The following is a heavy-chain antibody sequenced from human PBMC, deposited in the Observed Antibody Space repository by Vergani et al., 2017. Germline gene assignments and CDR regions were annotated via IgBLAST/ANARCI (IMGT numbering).Heavy chain of an antibody. J-gene: IGHJ6*02. Sequence: EGQLVESGGDWVQRGGSLRLSCAASGFISSSYWMSWVRQAPGKGLEWVANGNQDGSEKYYVDSVRGRFTISRDNAKNSIYLQMNSLRAEDTAVYFCVGGPLIRRGSGNYGINNYHGMDVWGQGTTVIVSS. CDR2: GNQDGSEK. CDR3: VGGPLIRRGSGNYGINNYHGMDV. CDR1: GFISSSYW. D-gene: IGHD3-10*01. V-gene: IGHV3-7*01.